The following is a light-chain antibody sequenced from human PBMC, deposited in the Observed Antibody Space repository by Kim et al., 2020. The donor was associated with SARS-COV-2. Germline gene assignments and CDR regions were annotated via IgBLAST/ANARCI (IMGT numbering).Light chain of an antibody. CDR1: NIGSKS. CDR3: QVWDSSSDHRV. V-gene: IGLV3-21*04. CDR2: YDS. Sequence: SYELTRPPSVSVAPGKTARITCGGNNIGSKSVHWYQQKPGQAHVLVIYYDSDRPSGIPERFSGSNSGNTATLTISRVEAGDEADYYCQVWDSSSDHRVFG. J-gene: IGLJ3*02.